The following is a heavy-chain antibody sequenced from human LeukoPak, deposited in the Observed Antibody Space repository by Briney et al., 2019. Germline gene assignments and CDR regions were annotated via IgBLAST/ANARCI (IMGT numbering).Heavy chain of an antibody. J-gene: IGHJ5*02. CDR2: IYYSGST. CDR3: AREPAYCSSTSCPRGGSDP. CDR1: GGSISSGDYY. Sequence: SETLSLTCTVSGGSISSGDYYWSWIRQPPGKGLEWIGFIYYSGSTYYNPSLKSRVTISVDTSKNQFSLKLSSVTAADTAVYYCAREPAYCSSTSCPRGGSDPWGQGTLVTVSS. V-gene: IGHV4-30-4*01. D-gene: IGHD2-2*01.